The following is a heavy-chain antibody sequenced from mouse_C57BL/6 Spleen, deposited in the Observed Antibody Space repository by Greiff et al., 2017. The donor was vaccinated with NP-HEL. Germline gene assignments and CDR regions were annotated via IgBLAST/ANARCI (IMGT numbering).Heavy chain of an antibody. Sequence: VQLQQSGPELVKPGASVKISCKASGYAFSSSWMNWVKQRPGKGLEWIGRIYPGDGDTNYNGKFKGKATLTADKSSSTAYMQLSSLTSEDSAVYFCARSSLYDAMDYWGQGTSVTVSS. CDR1: GYAFSSSW. V-gene: IGHV1-82*01. CDR2: IYPGDGDT. J-gene: IGHJ4*01. D-gene: IGHD2-3*01. CDR3: ARSSLYDAMDY.